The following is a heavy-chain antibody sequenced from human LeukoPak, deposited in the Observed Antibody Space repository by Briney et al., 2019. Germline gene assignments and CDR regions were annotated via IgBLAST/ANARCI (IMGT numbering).Heavy chain of an antibody. J-gene: IGHJ4*02. CDR1: GFTVITND. CDR3: ARGVEPLAANTLAY. CDR2: LYSDGNT. Sequence: GGSLRLSCAASGFTVITNDMTWVRQAPGKGLEWVSVLYSDGNTKYADSVQGRFTISRGNSKNTLYLEMNSLSPDDTAVYYCARGVEPLAANTLAYWGQGTLVTVSS. V-gene: IGHV3-53*01. D-gene: IGHD1-14*01.